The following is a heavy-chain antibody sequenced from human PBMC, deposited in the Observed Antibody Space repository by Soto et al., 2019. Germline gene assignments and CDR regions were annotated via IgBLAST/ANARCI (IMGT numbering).Heavy chain of an antibody. J-gene: IGHJ3*02. CDR1: GFTFSSYS. V-gene: IGHV3-48*02. CDR2: ISSSSSTI. CDR3: ARDRTYYYGSGSYYNPSFDI. Sequence: PGGSLRLSCAASGFTFSSYSMNWVRQAPGKGLEWVSYISSSSSTIYYADSVKGRFTISRDNAKNSLYLQMNSLRDEDTAVYYCARDRTYYYGSGSYYNPSFDISGQATMVTVSS. D-gene: IGHD3-10*01.